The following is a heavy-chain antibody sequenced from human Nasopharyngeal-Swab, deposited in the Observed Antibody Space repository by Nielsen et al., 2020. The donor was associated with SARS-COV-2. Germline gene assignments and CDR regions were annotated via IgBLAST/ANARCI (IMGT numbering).Heavy chain of an antibody. CDR1: GFTVSSNY. D-gene: IGHD2-2*01. V-gene: IGHV3-66*01. Sequence: GGSLRLSCAASGFTVSSNYMSWVRQAPGKGLEWVSVIYSGGSTYYADSVKGRFTISRDNSKNTLYLQMSSLRAEDTAVYYCARSHHCSSTSRHGAVDYWGQGTLVTVSS. J-gene: IGHJ4*02. CDR3: ARSHHCSSTSRHGAVDY. CDR2: IYSGGST.